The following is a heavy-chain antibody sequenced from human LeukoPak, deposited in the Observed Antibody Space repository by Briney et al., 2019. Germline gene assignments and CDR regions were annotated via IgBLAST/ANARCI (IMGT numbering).Heavy chain of an antibody. D-gene: IGHD6-13*01. J-gene: IGHJ4*02. Sequence: SETLSLTCAISGDSISSSYWSWIRQPPGKGLEWIGYIYYSGSTSYNPSLKSRVTISLDTSKSHFSLKLSSVTAADTAVYYCARGVYIAAAQYGYWGQGTLVTVSS. CDR1: GDSISSSY. CDR3: ARGVYIAAAQYGY. V-gene: IGHV4-59*01. CDR2: IYYSGST.